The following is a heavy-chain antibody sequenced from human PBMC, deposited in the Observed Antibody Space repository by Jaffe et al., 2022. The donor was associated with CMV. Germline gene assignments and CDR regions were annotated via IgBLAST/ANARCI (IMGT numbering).Heavy chain of an antibody. CDR3: ARPDSGSSPLGYYGMDV. CDR2: IIPIFGTA. D-gene: IGHD1-26*01. CDR1: GGTFSSYA. Sequence: QVQLVQSGAEVKKPGSSVKVSCKASGGTFSSYAISWVRQAPGQGLEWMGGIIPIFGTANYAQKFQGRVTITADESTSTAYMELSSLRSEDTAVYYCARPDSGSSPLGYYGMDVWGQGTTVTVSS. J-gene: IGHJ6*02. V-gene: IGHV1-69*01.